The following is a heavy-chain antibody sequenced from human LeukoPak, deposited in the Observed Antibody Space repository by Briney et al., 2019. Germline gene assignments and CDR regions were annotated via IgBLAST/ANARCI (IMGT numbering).Heavy chain of an antibody. J-gene: IGHJ3*02. Sequence: ASVKVSCKSSGYTFTKYGVSWVRQAPGQGLEWMGWISAYNGDIKYAQRGKGRVTMTTDTSTSTVYMELRSLRSDDKAVYYCARESGSDAFDIWGQGTMVTVSS. CDR3: ARESGSDAFDI. CDR2: ISAYNGDI. V-gene: IGHV1-18*01. CDR1: GYTFTKYG.